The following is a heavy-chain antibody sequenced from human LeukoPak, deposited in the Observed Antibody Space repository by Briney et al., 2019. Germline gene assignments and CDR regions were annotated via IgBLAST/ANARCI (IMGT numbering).Heavy chain of an antibody. D-gene: IGHD2-15*01. J-gene: IGHJ5*02. V-gene: IGHV3-30*04. CDR1: GFTFSSYA. Sequence: GTFLRLSCAASGFTFSSYAMHWVRQAPGKGLEWVAVISYDGSNKYYADSVKGRFTISRDNSKNTLYLQVNSLRVEDTAVYYCARDLHCSGGTCYSYSSHRNWFDPWGQGTLVTVSS. CDR2: ISYDGSNK. CDR3: ARDLHCSGGTCYSYSSHRNWFDP.